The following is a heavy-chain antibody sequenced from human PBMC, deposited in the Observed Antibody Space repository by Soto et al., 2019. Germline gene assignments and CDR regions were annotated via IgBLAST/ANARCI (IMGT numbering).Heavy chain of an antibody. D-gene: IGHD3-22*01. CDR2: ISTRGGRT. CDR3: AKEYYYDSSGHYTDLYFDY. V-gene: IGHV3-23*01. Sequence: LRLSCAASGFRFSGYAMSWVRQAPGQGLAWVSAISTRGGRTYYADSVKGRFTISRDNSANALYLEMNNLKPEDTAVYYCAKEYYYDSSGHYTDLYFDYWGQGTLVTVSS. CDR1: GFRFSGYA. J-gene: IGHJ4*02.